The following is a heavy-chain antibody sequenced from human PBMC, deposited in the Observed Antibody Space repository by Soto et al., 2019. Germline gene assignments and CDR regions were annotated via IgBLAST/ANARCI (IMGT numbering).Heavy chain of an antibody. Sequence: DVQLVESGGGLVQPGESLRLSCAASGFTVINNYMGWVRQAPGKGLEWVSLIYSGGSTYYADSVKGRFTISRDNSKNTLYLQKNSLRAEDTAVYYCTRGPGTTPGGNPWGLGTLVTVSS. D-gene: IGHD1-1*01. CDR1: GFTVINNY. CDR3: TRGPGTTPGGNP. V-gene: IGHV3-66*01. CDR2: IYSGGST. J-gene: IGHJ5*02.